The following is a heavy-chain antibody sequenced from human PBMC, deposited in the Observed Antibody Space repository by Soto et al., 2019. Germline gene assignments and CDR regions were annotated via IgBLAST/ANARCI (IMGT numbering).Heavy chain of an antibody. J-gene: IGHJ4*02. D-gene: IGHD6-13*01. V-gene: IGHV4-59*01. CDR3: ARYRREAVAGYTLDN. CDR2: ISSSGNT. Sequence: PSETLSLTCTVSDGSISNFYWSWIRQPPGKGLEWIGYISSSGNTNYNPSLKSRVSISVDTSKNQFSLNLTSVTAADTAVYYCARYRREAVAGYTLDNWGQGILVTVSS. CDR1: DGSISNFY.